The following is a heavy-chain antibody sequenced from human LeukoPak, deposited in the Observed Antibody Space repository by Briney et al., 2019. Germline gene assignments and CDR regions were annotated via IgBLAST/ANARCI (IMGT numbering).Heavy chain of an antibody. V-gene: IGHV4-39*07. CDR2: IYYSGST. J-gene: IGHJ3*02. CDR1: GGSISSSSYY. CDR3: ARDWGGEWEPSGGAFDI. Sequence: PSETLSLTCTVSGGSISSSSYYWGWIRQPPGKGLEWIGSIYYSGSTYYNPSLKSRVTISVDTSKNQFSLKLSSVTAADTAVYYCARDWGGEWEPSGGAFDIWGQGTMVTVSS. D-gene: IGHD1-26*01.